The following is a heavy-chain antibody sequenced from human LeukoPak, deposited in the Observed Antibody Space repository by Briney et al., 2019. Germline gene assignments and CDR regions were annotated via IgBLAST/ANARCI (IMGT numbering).Heavy chain of an antibody. J-gene: IGHJ6*03. D-gene: IGHD2-2*01. CDR1: GGTFSSYA. CDR2: IIPIFGTA. Sequence: SVKVSCKASGGTFSSYAISWVRQAPGQGLEWMGGIIPIFGTANYAQKFQGRVTITTDESTSTAYMELSSLRSEDTAVYYCASGVVVPAATDHYYYMDVWGKGTTVTVSS. CDR3: ASGVVVPAATDHYYYMDV. V-gene: IGHV1-69*05.